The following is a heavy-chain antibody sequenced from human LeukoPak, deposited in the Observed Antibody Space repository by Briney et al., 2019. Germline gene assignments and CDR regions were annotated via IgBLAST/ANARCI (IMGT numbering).Heavy chain of an antibody. V-gene: IGHV4-34*01. Sequence: PSETLSLTCAVHGGSFSGYYWSWIRQPPGKGLEWIGEINHSGSTNYNPSLKSRVTISVDTSKNQFSLKQSSVSAADTAVYYCARGHILTYYYDSSGYYYSWFDPWGQGTLVSVSS. D-gene: IGHD3-22*01. J-gene: IGHJ5*02. CDR3: ARGHILTYYYDSSGYYYSWFDP. CDR1: GGSFSGYY. CDR2: INHSGST.